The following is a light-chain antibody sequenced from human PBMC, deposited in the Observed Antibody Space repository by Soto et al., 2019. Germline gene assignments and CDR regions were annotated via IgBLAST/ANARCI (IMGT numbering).Light chain of an antibody. V-gene: IGLV2-8*01. J-gene: IGLJ2*01. Sequence: QSALTQPPPASGSPGQSVTISCTGTRSDVGGYNYVSWYQQHPGKAPKLIIYEVAKRPSGVPDRFSGSKSGNTASLTVSGLQAEDEGDYYCTSFAGNNNFVFGGGTKVTVL. CDR1: RSDVGGYNY. CDR3: TSFAGNNNFV. CDR2: EVA.